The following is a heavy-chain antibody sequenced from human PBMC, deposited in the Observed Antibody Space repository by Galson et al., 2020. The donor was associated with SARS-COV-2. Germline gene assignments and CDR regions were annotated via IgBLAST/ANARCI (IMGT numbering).Heavy chain of an antibody. J-gene: IGHJ1*01. D-gene: IGHD2-2*01. V-gene: IGHV4-34*01. CDR3: ARPNWCSSASCYAEYFQQ. CDR1: GGSFNGYY. Sequence: SQTLSLTCAVYGGSFNGYYWTWIRQPPGKGLEWIGESNHSGSTKYNPSLKSRVTISVDTSKNQFSLNLRSVTAADMAVYYCARPNWCSSASCYAEYFQQWGQGTLVTVSS. CDR2: SNHSGST.